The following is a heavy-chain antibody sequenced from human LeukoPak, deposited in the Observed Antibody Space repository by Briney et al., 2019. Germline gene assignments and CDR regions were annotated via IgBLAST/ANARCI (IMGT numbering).Heavy chain of an antibody. CDR3: ARGVSSSWIFDY. Sequence: PETLSLTCAVYGGSFSGYYWSWIRQPPGKGLEWIGEINHSGSTNYNPSLKSRVTISVDTSKNQFSLKLSSVTAADTAVYYCARGVSSSWIFDYWGQGTLVTVSS. V-gene: IGHV4-34*01. J-gene: IGHJ4*02. D-gene: IGHD6-13*01. CDR2: INHSGST. CDR1: GGSFSGYY.